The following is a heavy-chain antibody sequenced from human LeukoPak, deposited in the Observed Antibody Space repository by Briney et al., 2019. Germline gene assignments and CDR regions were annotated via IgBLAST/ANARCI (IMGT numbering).Heavy chain of an antibody. CDR3: ARGGRYCSGGSCYLNWFDP. Sequence: GGSLRLSCAASGFTFSSYAMHWVRQAPGKGLEWVAVISYDGSNKYYADSVKGRFTISRDNSKNTLYLQMNSLRAEETAVYYCARGGRYCSGGSCYLNWFDPWGQGTLVTVSS. CDR2: ISYDGSNK. D-gene: IGHD2-15*01. J-gene: IGHJ5*02. V-gene: IGHV3-30*04. CDR1: GFTFSSYA.